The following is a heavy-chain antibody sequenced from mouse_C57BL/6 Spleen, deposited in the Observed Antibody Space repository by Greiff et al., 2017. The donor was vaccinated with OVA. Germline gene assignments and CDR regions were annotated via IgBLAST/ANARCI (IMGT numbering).Heavy chain of an antibody. V-gene: IGHV1-55*01. J-gene: IGHJ1*03. Sequence: VQLPQPGAELVKPGASVKMSCKASCYTFTRYWINWVKQRPGQGLEWVGDIYPGSGSTNYNEKFKSKATLTVDTSSSTAYMQLSSLTSEDSAVYYCARARYFDVWGTGTTVTVSS. CDR1: CYTFTRYW. CDR3: ARARYFDV. CDR2: IYPGSGST.